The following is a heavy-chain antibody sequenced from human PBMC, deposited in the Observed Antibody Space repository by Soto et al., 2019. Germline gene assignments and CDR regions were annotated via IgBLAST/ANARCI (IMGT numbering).Heavy chain of an antibody. CDR2: IYYSGST. J-gene: IGHJ4*02. D-gene: IGHD3-16*01. CDR1: XCSVSSGSYY. CDR3: ASGGGGYFDY. Sequence: ILSLTCTFSXCSVSSGSYYWNWLRQPPGKGLEWIGYIYYSGSTNYNPALNTRITISVNTTKNQVALKLSSVTAAHSAVYYCASGGGGYFDYWGQGTLVTVSS. V-gene: IGHV4-61*01.